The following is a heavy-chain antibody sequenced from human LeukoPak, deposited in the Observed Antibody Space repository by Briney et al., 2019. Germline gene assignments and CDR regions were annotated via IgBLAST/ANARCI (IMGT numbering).Heavy chain of an antibody. V-gene: IGHV5-51*01. CDR1: GYSCTNYW. CDR2: IHPSNSDT. D-gene: IGHD2-15*01. Sequence: GESLKISCKGSGYSCTNYWIGWVRQMPGKGLEWMGIIHPSNSDTRYSPSFQGQVTISADKSISTAYLQWSSLKASDTAMYYCVSRSGPAAFDIWAQGTMVTVSS. CDR3: VSRSGPAAFDI. J-gene: IGHJ3*02.